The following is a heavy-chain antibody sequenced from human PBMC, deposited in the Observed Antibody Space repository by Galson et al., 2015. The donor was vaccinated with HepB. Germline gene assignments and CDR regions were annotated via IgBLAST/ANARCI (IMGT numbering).Heavy chain of an antibody. Sequence: LRLSCAASGFTFSDYGMHWVRQAPGKGLEWVAVISFDGSNKYYADSVKGRFTISRDNSKNTLYLQMNSLRAADTAVYYCAKDCYDYWSDYSYYFDYWGQGTLVTVSS. D-gene: IGHD3-3*01. V-gene: IGHV3-30*18. CDR3: AKDCYDYWSDYSYYFDY. CDR1: GFTFSDYG. J-gene: IGHJ4*02. CDR2: ISFDGSNK.